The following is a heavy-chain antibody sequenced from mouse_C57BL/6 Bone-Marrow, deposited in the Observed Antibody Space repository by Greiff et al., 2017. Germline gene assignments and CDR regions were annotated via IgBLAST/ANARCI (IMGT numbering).Heavy chain of an antibody. Sequence: VQLQQSGPELVKPGASVKISCTASGYSFTDYNMNWVQQSPGKSLEWIGVINPNYGTTSYNQKFKGKATLPVDQSSSTAYMQLSSLTSEDSAVYYCARGSYGPWFADWGKGTLVTVSA. CDR2: INPNYGTT. CDR3: ARGSYGPWFAD. CDR1: GYSFTDYN. J-gene: IGHJ3*01. D-gene: IGHD1-2*01. V-gene: IGHV1-39*01.